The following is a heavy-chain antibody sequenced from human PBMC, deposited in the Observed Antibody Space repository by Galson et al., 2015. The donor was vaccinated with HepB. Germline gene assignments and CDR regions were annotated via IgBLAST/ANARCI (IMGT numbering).Heavy chain of an antibody. Sequence: SVKVSCKASGFTFTSSAVQWVRQARGQRLEWIGWIVVGSGNTNYAQKFQERVTITRDMSTSTAYMGVSSLRSEDTAVYYCAASEDIAVVPAAPDYWGQGTLVTVSA. D-gene: IGHD2-2*01. J-gene: IGHJ4*02. V-gene: IGHV1-58*01. CDR2: IVVGSGNT. CDR1: GFTFTSSA. CDR3: AASEDIAVVPAAPDY.